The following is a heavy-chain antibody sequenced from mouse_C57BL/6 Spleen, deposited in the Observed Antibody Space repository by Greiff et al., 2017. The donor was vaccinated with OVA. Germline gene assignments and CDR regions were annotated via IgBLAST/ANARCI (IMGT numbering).Heavy chain of an antibody. Sequence: EVKLVESGGGLVKPGGSLKLSCAASGFTFSSYAMSWVRQTPEKRLEWVATISDGGSYTYYPDNVKGRFTISRDNAKNNLYLQMSHLKSEDTAMYDCARDKDYGRGYAMDYWGQGTSVTVSS. D-gene: IGHD1-1*01. CDR2: ISDGGSYT. CDR3: ARDKDYGRGYAMDY. CDR1: GFTFSSYA. V-gene: IGHV5-4*01. J-gene: IGHJ4*01.